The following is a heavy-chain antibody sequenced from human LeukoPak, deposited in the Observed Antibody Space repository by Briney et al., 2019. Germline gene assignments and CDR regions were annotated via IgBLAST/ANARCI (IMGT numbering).Heavy chain of an antibody. CDR2: INRSGST. CDR3: ARSERGVRGVTIKFYY. J-gene: IGHJ4*02. V-gene: IGHV4-34*01. Sequence: SETLSLTCAVYGGSFSGYYWSWIRQPPGKGLEWIGEINRSGSTNYNPSLKSRVTISVDTSKNQFSLKLSSVTAADTAVYYCARSERGVRGVTIKFYYWGQGTLVTVSS. D-gene: IGHD3-10*01. CDR1: GGSFSGYY.